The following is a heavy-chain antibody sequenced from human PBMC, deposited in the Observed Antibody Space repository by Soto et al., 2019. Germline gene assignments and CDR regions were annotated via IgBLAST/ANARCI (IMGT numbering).Heavy chain of an antibody. J-gene: IGHJ4*02. CDR3: ARSNFPYYHETGGYYGFDN. CDR1: GGSINTSGYD. CDR2: ISFKGTT. V-gene: IGHV4-39*01. D-gene: IGHD3-22*01. Sequence: PSETLSLTGKVPGGSINTSGYDWGVSRHPPWKGLEWIGSISFKGTTYYNPSLQSRVTISVDMSKNKFSLNLNSVTAADTAVFYCARSNFPYYHETGGYYGFDNWGQGTLVPVSS.